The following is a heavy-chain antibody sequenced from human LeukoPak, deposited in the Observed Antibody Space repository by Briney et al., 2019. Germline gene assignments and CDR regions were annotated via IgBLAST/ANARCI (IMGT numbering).Heavy chain of an antibody. J-gene: IGHJ4*02. CDR1: GFTFSTSW. CDR2: ISGDGNDK. D-gene: IGHD2/OR15-2a*01. V-gene: IGHV3-7*01. CDR3: ATSFSYAFDC. Sequence: GGSLRLSCAASGFTFSTSWMTWVRQAPGKGLEWVANISGDGNDKQYAGSVQGRFSISRDNAKDSVYLQMNSLRAEDTAVYYCATSFSYAFDCRGQGILVTVSS.